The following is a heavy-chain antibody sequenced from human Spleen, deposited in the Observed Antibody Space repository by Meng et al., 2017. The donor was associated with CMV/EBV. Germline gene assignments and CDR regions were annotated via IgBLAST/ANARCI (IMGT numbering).Heavy chain of an antibody. CDR3: ARLSSSHFGYFGMDV. Sequence: SETLSLTCSVSGVSISSSYHYWGWIRQPPGKGLEWIGCIYYSGTTYYDPSLKSRVTISVDTSKKQVSLNLSSVTAADTAVYYCARLSSSHFGYFGMDVWGQGTTVTVSS. V-gene: IGHV4-39*01. CDR2: IYYSGTT. J-gene: IGHJ6*02. CDR1: GVSISSSYHY. D-gene: IGHD6-6*01.